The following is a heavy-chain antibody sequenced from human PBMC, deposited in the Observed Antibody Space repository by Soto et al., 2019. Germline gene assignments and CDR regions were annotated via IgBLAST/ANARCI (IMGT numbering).Heavy chain of an antibody. D-gene: IGHD6-19*01. CDR2: IIPIFRST. CDR1: GGTFNSYA. J-gene: IGHJ2*01. V-gene: IGHV1-69*06. CDR3: ARVRHPPYGSGWRGLYRYFDL. Sequence: QVQLVQSGAEVKKPGSSVKVSCKASGGTFNSYALTWVRQAPGHGLEWMGGIIPIFRSTNYTQKFQGRVTITANRSTSTAYMELSSLRSDDTAVYYCARVRHPPYGSGWRGLYRYFDLWGRGTLVTVSS.